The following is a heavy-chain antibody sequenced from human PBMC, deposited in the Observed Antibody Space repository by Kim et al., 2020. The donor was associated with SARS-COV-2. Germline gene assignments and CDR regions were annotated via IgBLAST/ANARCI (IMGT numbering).Heavy chain of an antibody. J-gene: IGHJ5*02. CDR1: GFTFSTYT. CDR2: ITSSSTYI. Sequence: GGSLRLSCAASGFTFSTYTFNWVRQAPGKGLEWVSSITSSSTYIYYADPVKGRFTISRDNAKKSVYLQMDSLRAEDTAVYYCARDYRTGEGDPWGQGTLVTVSS. CDR3: ARDYRTGEGDP. D-gene: IGHD1-1*01. V-gene: IGHV3-21*01.